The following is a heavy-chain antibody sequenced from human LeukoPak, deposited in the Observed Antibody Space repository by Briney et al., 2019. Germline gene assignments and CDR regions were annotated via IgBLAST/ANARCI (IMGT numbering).Heavy chain of an antibody. J-gene: IGHJ4*02. Sequence: GGSLRLSCAASGFSISTHWMSWVRQAPGKGLEWVANIKQDGSEKYYVDSVKGRFTISRDNARNLLYLQMNSLRAEDTAVYYCAREGFSISWFSLDCWGQGTLVTVSS. CDR2: IKQDGSEK. CDR3: AREGFSISWFSLDC. D-gene: IGHD6-13*01. CDR1: GFSISTHW. V-gene: IGHV3-7*04.